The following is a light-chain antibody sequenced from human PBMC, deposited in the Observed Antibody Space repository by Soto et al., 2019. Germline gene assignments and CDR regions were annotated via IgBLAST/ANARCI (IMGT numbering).Light chain of an antibody. V-gene: IGKV1-5*03. CDR1: ESIDNW. J-gene: IGKJ1*01. Sequence: DVQMTQSPSTLSASVGATVTITCRASESIDNWLAWYQQKPGKAPKLLIYKASTLKSGVPSRFSGSGSGTDFTLTISSLQPHDGETSYGQHFKTYSWTFGQGTKVDIK. CDR3: QHFKTYSWT. CDR2: KAS.